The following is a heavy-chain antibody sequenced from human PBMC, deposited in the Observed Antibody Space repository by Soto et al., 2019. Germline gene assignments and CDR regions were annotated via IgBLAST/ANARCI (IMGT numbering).Heavy chain of an antibody. CDR2: INAGNGNT. D-gene: IGHD1-7*01. Sequence: ASVKVPCKASGYTFTSYAMHWVRQAPGQRLEWMGWINAGNGNTKYSQKFQGRVTITRDTSASTAYMELSSPRSEDTAVYYCARDSSDWNLNWFDPWGQGTLVTVSS. V-gene: IGHV1-3*01. J-gene: IGHJ5*02. CDR3: ARDSSDWNLNWFDP. CDR1: GYTFTSYA.